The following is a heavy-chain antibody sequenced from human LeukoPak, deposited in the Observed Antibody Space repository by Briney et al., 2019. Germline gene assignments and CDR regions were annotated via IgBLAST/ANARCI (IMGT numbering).Heavy chain of an antibody. Sequence: PGGALRLSCAASGFTFSSYDMTWVRQAPGKGLEWVSYISSSGSTIYYADSVKGRFTISRDNAKNSLYLQMNSLRAEDTAVYYCAREYCSGGSCPLDYWGQGTLVTVSS. CDR2: ISSSGSTI. D-gene: IGHD2-15*01. J-gene: IGHJ4*02. CDR3: AREYCSGGSCPLDY. CDR1: GFTFSSYD. V-gene: IGHV3-48*03.